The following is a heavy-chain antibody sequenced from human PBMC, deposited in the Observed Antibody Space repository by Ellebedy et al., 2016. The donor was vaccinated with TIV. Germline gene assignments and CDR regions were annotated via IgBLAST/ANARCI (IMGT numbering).Heavy chain of an antibody. CDR2: INTHNGNT. CDR1: GCIFTSYP. Sequence: ASVTVSCKASGCIFTSYPIHCVGQPPGQGLEGMGWINTHNGNTKYSQKVKGRVTISRETSATTVYMELRSLRSEDTAVYFCARERWLHPDSWGQGTLVSVSS. V-gene: IGHV1-3*04. J-gene: IGHJ4*02. CDR3: ARERWLHPDS. D-gene: IGHD5-24*01.